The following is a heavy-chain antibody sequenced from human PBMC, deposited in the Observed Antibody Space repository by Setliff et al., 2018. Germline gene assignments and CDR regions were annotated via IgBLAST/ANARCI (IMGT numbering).Heavy chain of an antibody. CDR3: ARHGLQFLEWLSAFDY. V-gene: IGHV4-38-2*01. D-gene: IGHD3-3*01. CDR1: GYSISSGYY. J-gene: IGHJ4*02. CDR2: IYHSGST. Sequence: LSLTCAVSGYSISSGYYWGWIRQPPGKGLERIGNIYHSGSTYYNPSLKSRVTISVDTSKNQFSLKLTSVTAADTAVYYCARHGLQFLEWLSAFDYWGQGTLVTVSS.